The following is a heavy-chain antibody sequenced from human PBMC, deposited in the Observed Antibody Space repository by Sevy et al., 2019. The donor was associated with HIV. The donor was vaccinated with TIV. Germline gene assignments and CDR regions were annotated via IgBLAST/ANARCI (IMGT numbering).Heavy chain of an antibody. CDR3: ARGAGDGYTGDAFDI. CDR1: GFTFSSYA. Sequence: GGSLRLSCAASGFTFSSYAMRWVRQAPGKGLEWVAVISYDGSNKYYADSVKGRFTISRDNSKNTLYLQMNSLRAEDTAVYYCARGAGDGYTGDAFDIWGQRTMVTVSS. CDR2: ISYDGSNK. V-gene: IGHV3-30-3*01. J-gene: IGHJ3*02. D-gene: IGHD5-12*01.